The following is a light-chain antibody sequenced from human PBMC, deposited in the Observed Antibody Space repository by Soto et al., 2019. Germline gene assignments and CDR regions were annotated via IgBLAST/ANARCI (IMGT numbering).Light chain of an antibody. V-gene: IGKV3-20*01. CDR2: TAS. Sequence: EIVLTQSPGTLSLSPGERATLSCRATQRVGNNDIAWYQQKPGQAPRLLIYTASNRVTGIPDRISGSGSGTDFTLPISRLEHEDFAVYYCQQYGSSPPITFGQGTRLEIK. CDR1: QRVGNND. J-gene: IGKJ5*01. CDR3: QQYGSSPPIT.